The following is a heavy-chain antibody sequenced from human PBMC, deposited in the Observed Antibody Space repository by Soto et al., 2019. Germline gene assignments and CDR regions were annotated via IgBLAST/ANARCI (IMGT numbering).Heavy chain of an antibody. Sequence: PGGSLRLSCAASGFTFSSYAMSWVRQAPGKGLEWVSAISGSGGSTYYADSVKGRFTISRDNSRNTLYLQMNSLRAEDTAVYYCAKDGSRSGSYSYFDYWGQGTLVTVSS. CDR1: GFTFSSYA. J-gene: IGHJ4*02. CDR2: ISGSGGST. CDR3: AKDGSRSGSYSYFDY. D-gene: IGHD3-10*01. V-gene: IGHV3-23*01.